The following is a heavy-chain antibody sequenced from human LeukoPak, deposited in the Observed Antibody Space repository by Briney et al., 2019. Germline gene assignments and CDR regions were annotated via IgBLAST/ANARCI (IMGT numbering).Heavy chain of an antibody. Sequence: PGGSLRLSCAASGFTFSSYGMHWVRQAPGKGLEWVAVISYDGSNKYYADSVKGRFTISRDNSKNTLYLQMNSLRAEDTAVYYCARDGNQYSSSWYPEYFQHWGQGTLVTVSS. CDR2: ISYDGSNK. V-gene: IGHV3-30*03. CDR3: ARDGNQYSSSWYPEYFQH. CDR1: GFTFSSYG. J-gene: IGHJ1*01. D-gene: IGHD6-13*01.